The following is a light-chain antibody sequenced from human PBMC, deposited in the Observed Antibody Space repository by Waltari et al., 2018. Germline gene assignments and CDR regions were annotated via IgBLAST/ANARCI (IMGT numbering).Light chain of an antibody. CDR3: CSYVGSNIYWV. V-gene: IGLV2-11*01. CDR1: SSAIGDYNS. J-gene: IGLJ3*02. Sequence: QSALTQPRSVSGSPGQSVTISCTGTSSAIGDYNSFSWYQHYPDQAPTLIIYNINKRPSGVPDRFSGSKSGNTASLTISGLQAEDEADYYCCSYVGSNIYWVFGGGTKLTVL. CDR2: NIN.